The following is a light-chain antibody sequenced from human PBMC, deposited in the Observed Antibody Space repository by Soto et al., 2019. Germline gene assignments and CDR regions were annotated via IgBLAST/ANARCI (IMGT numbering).Light chain of an antibody. V-gene: IGKV3-20*01. J-gene: IGKJ1*01. CDR2: GAS. CDR1: QSVSSSY. Sequence: ETMMTQSPDTLSVSPGERATLSFRASQSVSSSYLAWYQQKPGQAPRLLIYGASSRATGIPDRFSGSGSGTDFTLTISRLEPEDFAVYYCQQYGSSRTFGQGTKVDIK. CDR3: QQYGSSRT.